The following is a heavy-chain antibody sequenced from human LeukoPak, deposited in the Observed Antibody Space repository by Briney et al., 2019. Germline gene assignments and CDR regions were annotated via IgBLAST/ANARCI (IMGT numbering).Heavy chain of an antibody. D-gene: IGHD6-19*01. J-gene: IGHJ5*01. V-gene: IGHV3-74*01. CDR3: AKIQWLAPPTDS. CDR1: GFTFSKYW. CDR2: INTDGTVT. Sequence: GGSLRLSCAASGFTFSKYWMLWVRQAPGKGLESVSRINTDGTVTTYADSVKGRFTVSRDNADNTMFLQMNSVRDEDTAVYYCAKIQWLAPPTDSWGQGTPVTVSS.